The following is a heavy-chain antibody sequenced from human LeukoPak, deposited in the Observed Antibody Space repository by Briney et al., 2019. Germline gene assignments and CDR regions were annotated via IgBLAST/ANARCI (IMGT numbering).Heavy chain of an antibody. J-gene: IGHJ4*02. CDR1: GYTFTRYG. Sequence: ASVKVSCKASGYTFTRYGISWVRQAPGQGLEWMGWISAYNGNTNYAQKLQGRVTMTTDTSTSTAYMELRSLRSDDTAVYYCARARSTDCGGDCYPDYWGQGTLVTVSS. CDR3: ARARSTDCGGDCYPDY. CDR2: ISAYNGNT. V-gene: IGHV1-18*01. D-gene: IGHD2-21*02.